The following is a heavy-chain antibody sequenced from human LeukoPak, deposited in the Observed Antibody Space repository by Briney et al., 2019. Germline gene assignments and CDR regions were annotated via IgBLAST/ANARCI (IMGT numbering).Heavy chain of an antibody. CDR2: IYTTGTT. Sequence: PGRSLRLSCAASGFTISYNYRTWVRQAPGKGLEWVSSIYTTGTTYYADSVKGRFTISRDSSKTTVFLQMNSQRAEDTAVYYCAAQDTFFDSWGQGTLVTVSS. CDR1: GFTISYNY. D-gene: IGHD2-15*01. J-gene: IGHJ4*02. CDR3: AAQDTFFDS. V-gene: IGHV3-53*01.